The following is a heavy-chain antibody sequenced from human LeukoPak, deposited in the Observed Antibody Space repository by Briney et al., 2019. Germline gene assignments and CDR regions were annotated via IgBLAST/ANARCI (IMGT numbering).Heavy chain of an antibody. V-gene: IGHV5-51*01. CDR3: ARLEVEMATVYFDY. Sequence: GESLKISCKGSGSSFTSYCIGWVRQMPGKGLEWMGIIYPGDSDIRYSPSFQGQVTISADKSISTAYLQWSSLKASDTAMYYCARLEVEMATVYFDYWGQGILVTVSS. CDR1: GSSFTSYC. J-gene: IGHJ4*02. CDR2: IYPGDSDI. D-gene: IGHD5-24*01.